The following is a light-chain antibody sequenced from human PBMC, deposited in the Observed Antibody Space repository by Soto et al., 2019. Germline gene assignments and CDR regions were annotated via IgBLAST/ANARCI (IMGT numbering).Light chain of an antibody. Sequence: QSALTQPASVSGSPGQSITISCTGTSSDVGSHNYVSWYQHHPHRAPKLLIYEVSYRPSGVSSRFSGSKSGNTASLTISGLQAEDEADYYCSSYTSSNTLEVFGVGTKLTVL. V-gene: IGLV2-14*01. CDR1: SSDVGSHNY. J-gene: IGLJ1*01. CDR2: EVS. CDR3: SSYTSSNTLEV.